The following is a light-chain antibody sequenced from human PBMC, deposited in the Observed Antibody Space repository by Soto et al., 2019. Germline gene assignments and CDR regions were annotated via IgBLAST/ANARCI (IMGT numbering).Light chain of an antibody. CDR1: SSDIGAYNY. V-gene: IGLV2-14*01. CDR3: SSSTNTNTLVI. J-gene: IGLJ2*01. CDR2: EVS. Sequence: QSVLTQPASVSGSPGQSITISCTGTSSDIGAYNYVSWYQHRPGQAPKLMIYEVSNRPSGVSNRFSGSKSGKTASLTISGLQAEDEADYFCSSSTNTNTLVIFGGGTKLTVL.